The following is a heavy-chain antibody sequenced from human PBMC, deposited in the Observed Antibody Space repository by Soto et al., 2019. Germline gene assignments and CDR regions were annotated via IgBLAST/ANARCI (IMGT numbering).Heavy chain of an antibody. D-gene: IGHD3-10*01. CDR2: IYYSGST. Sequence: PSETLSLTCTVSGGSISSSSYYWGWIRQPPGKGLEWIGSIYYSGSTYYNPSLKSRVTISVDTSKNQFSLKLSSVTAADTAVYYCERGSAYNWFDPWGQGTLVTVSS. CDR1: GGSISSSSYY. J-gene: IGHJ5*02. V-gene: IGHV4-39*01. CDR3: ERGSAYNWFDP.